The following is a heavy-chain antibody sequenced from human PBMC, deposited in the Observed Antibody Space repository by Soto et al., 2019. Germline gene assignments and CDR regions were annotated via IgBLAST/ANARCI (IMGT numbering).Heavy chain of an antibody. CDR3: AKDRSSSWTFDY. CDR2: ISSDGKNL. D-gene: IGHD6-13*01. Sequence: QVQLVESGGGVVQPGTSLRLSCEASGFTFSSYGMHWVRQAPGKGLEWVAAISSDGKNLYYAHSVRGRFTISRDYSTNTLFLQMNSPRDEDTALYYCAKDRSSSWTFDYWGQGTLVTVSS. V-gene: IGHV3-30*18. J-gene: IGHJ4*02. CDR1: GFTFSSYG.